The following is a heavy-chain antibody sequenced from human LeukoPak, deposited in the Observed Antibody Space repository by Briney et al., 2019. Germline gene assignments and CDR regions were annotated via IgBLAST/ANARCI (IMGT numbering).Heavy chain of an antibody. CDR1: GGSISSYY. Sequence: SETLSLTCTVSGGSISSYYWSWIRQPPGKGLEWIGYIYYSGSTNYNPSLKSRVTISVDMSKNQFSLRLSSVTATDTAVYYCVTGGGWLPDYWGQGTLVTVSS. CDR2: IYYSGST. J-gene: IGHJ4*02. D-gene: IGHD3-22*01. V-gene: IGHV4-59*01. CDR3: VTGGGWLPDY.